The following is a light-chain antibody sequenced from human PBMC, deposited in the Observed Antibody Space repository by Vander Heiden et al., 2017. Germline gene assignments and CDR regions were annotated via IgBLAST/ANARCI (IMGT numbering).Light chain of an antibody. CDR3: QSYDSSLSALYV. CDR2: GNS. J-gene: IGLJ1*01. V-gene: IGLV1-40*01. Sequence: QSVLTQPPSVSGAPGQRVTIPCTGSSSNIGAGYDVHWYQQLPGTAPKLLIYGNSNRPSGVPDRFSGSKSGTSASLAITGLKAEDEADYYCQSYDSSLSALYVFGTGTKVTVL. CDR1: SSNIGAGYD.